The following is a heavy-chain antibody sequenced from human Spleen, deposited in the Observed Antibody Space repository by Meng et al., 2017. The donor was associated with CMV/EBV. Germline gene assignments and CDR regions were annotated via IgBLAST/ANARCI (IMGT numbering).Heavy chain of an antibody. CDR1: GYTLTGYY. CDR3: VRPLRTIFGVVITEGGDAFDI. V-gene: IGHV1-2*02. D-gene: IGHD3-3*01. CDR2: INPNSGGT. Sequence: ASVKVSCKASGYTLTGYYMHWVRQAPGQGLEWMGWINPNSGGTNYAQKFQGRVTMTRDTSISTAYMELSRLRSDDTAVYYCVRPLRTIFGVVITEGGDAFDICGQGTMVTVSS. J-gene: IGHJ3*02.